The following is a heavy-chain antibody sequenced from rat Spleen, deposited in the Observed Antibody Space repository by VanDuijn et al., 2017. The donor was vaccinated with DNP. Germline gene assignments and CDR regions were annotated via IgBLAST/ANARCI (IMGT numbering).Heavy chain of an antibody. J-gene: IGHJ2*01. CDR1: GFSLTTYH. CDR3: ARNNYFDY. Sequence: QVQLKESGPGLVQPSQTLSLTCTVSGFSLTTYHVHWVRQPPGKGLEWMGRIQSGGTTDYNSPFKSRLTISRDTSKSQVFLKMNSVQTEDTAMYFCARNNYFDYWGQGVMVTVSS. CDR2: IQSGGTT. V-gene: IGHV2-27*01.